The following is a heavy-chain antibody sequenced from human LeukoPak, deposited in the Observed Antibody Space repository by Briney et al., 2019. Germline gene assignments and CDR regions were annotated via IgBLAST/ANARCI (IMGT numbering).Heavy chain of an antibody. D-gene: IGHD6-13*01. CDR2: MNPNSGNT. CDR1: GYTFTGYD. J-gene: IGHJ6*03. Sequence: ASVKDSCKASGYTFTGYDINWVRQATGQGLEWMGWMNPNSGNTGYAQKFQGRVTMTRNTSISTAYMELSSLRSEDTAVYYCARSVTAAANYYYMDVWGKGTTVTVSS. CDR3: ARSVTAAANYYYMDV. V-gene: IGHV1-8*01.